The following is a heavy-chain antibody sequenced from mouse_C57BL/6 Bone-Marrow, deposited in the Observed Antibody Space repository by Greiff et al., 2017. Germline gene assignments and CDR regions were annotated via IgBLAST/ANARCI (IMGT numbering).Heavy chain of an antibody. CDR1: GYTFTNYW. CDR2: IYPGGGYT. D-gene: IGHD1-1*01. CDR3: ARTLDYYGSWYVMDY. J-gene: IGHJ4*01. V-gene: IGHV1-63*01. Sequence: VKLMESGAELVRPGTSVKMSCKASGYTFTNYWIGWAKQRPGYGLEWIGDIYPGGGYTNYNEKFKGKATLTADKSSSTAYMQFSSLTSEDSAIYYCARTLDYYGSWYVMDYWGQGTSVTVSS.